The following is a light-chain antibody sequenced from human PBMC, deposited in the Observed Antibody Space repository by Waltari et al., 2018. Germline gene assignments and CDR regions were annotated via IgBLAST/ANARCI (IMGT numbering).Light chain of an antibody. CDR2: KAS. CDR1: QSISDW. J-gene: IGKJ2*01. Sequence: DIQITHSPSPLSASVADRVTTTCRASQSISDWLAWYHQKPGKAPKLLISKASNLDSGVPSRCSGSGAGTEFTLTISSLQPDDFATYYCQRNHSSPYTFGQGSKLEIK. V-gene: IGKV1-5*03. CDR3: QRNHSSPYT.